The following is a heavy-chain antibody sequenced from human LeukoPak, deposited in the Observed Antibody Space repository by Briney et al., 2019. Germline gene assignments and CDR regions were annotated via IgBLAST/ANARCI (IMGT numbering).Heavy chain of an antibody. D-gene: IGHD1-26*01. CDR2: ISSDGGST. J-gene: IGHJ4*02. V-gene: IGHV3-64*01. CDR1: GFTFSRYA. Sequence: GGSLRLSCAASGFTFSRYAMHWVRQAPGKGLEYVSAISSDGGSTYYANSVKGRFTISRDNSKSTLYLQMGSLRAEDMAVYYCARRGSYYGDSMDYWGQGTLVTVSS. CDR3: ARRGSYYGDSMDY.